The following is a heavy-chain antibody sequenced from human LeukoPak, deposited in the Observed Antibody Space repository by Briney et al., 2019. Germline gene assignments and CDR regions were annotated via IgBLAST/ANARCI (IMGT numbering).Heavy chain of an antibody. CDR2: ISWNSGSI. J-gene: IGHJ4*02. Sequence: GGSLRLSCAASGFTFDDYAMHRVRQAPGKGLEWVSGISWNSGSIGYADSVKGRFTISRDNAKNSLYLQMNSLRAEDTALYYCAKDLGGRYFDWALDYWGQGTLVTVSS. D-gene: IGHD3-9*01. V-gene: IGHV3-9*01. CDR3: AKDLGGRYFDWALDY. CDR1: GFTFDDYA.